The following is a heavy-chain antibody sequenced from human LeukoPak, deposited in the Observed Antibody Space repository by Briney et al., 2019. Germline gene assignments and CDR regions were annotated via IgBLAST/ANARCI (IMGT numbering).Heavy chain of an antibody. CDR1: GGSISSYY. CDR2: IYYSGST. D-gene: IGHD3-3*01. V-gene: IGHV4-59*01. J-gene: IGHJ4*02. Sequence: SETLSLTCTVSGGSISSYYWSWIRQPPGKGLEWIGYIYYSGSTNYNPSLKSRVTISVDTSKNQFSLKLSSVTAADTAVYYCARVSVGFWSGYKPFDCWGPGTLVTVSS. CDR3: ARVSVGFWSGYKPFDC.